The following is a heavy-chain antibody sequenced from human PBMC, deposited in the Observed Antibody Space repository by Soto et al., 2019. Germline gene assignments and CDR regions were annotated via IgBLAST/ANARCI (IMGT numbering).Heavy chain of an antibody. CDR3: ATMVGTTKAFDI. D-gene: IGHD1-26*01. J-gene: IGHJ3*02. Sequence: GESLKISCEGSGYSFSTYWIGWVRQMPGKGLEWMGVIYPADSDTRHSPSFQGQVTISADKSIRSAYLHWSSLKASDTAMYYCATMVGTTKAFDIWGQGTMVTVSS. CDR2: IYPADSDT. CDR1: GYSFSTYW. V-gene: IGHV5-51*01.